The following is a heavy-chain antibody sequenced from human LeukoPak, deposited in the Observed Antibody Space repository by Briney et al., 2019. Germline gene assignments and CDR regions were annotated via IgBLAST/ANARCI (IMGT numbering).Heavy chain of an antibody. Sequence: AGGSLRLSCVASGFTFSSYWMSWVRQAPGKGLEWVANIKQDGSEKNYVDSVKGRFTISRDNAKNSLYLQMYSLRAEDTAVYYCAREAIAASPSWGQGTLVTVSS. J-gene: IGHJ4*02. V-gene: IGHV3-7*01. D-gene: IGHD6-13*01. CDR3: AREAIAASPS. CDR2: IKQDGSEK. CDR1: GFTFSSYW.